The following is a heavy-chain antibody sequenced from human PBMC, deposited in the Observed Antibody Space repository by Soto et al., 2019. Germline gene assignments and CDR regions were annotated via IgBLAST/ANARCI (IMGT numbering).Heavy chain of an antibody. CDR3: ARVGCSGGSCYNYYYGMDV. V-gene: IGHV4-31*02. CDR1: GGSISSGGYY. J-gene: IGHJ6*02. CDR2: IYYSGST. Sequence: NPSETLSLTCTVSGGSISSGGYYWSWIRQHPGKGLEWIGYIYYSGSTYYNPSLKSRVTISVDTSKNQFSLKLSSVTAADTAVYYCARVGCSGGSCYNYYYGMDVWGQGTTVTVSS. D-gene: IGHD2-15*01.